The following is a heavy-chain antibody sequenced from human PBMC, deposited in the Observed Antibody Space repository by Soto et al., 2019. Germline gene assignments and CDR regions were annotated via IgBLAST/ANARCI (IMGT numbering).Heavy chain of an antibody. CDR1: GGSISGYY. V-gene: IGHV4-59*01. CDR2: IYYSGST. Sequence: PSETLSLTCTVSGGSISGYYWRWIRQPPGKGLEWIGYIYYSGSTNYNPSLKSRVTISVDTSKNQFSLKLSSVTAADTAVYYCARLTLDLNWFDPWGQGTLVTVSS. D-gene: IGHD3-9*01. J-gene: IGHJ5*02. CDR3: ARLTLDLNWFDP.